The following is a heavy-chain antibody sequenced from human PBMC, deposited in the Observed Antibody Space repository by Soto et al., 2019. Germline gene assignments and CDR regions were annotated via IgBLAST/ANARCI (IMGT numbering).Heavy chain of an antibody. CDR3: ARQGFGPLHGLVDV. CDR2: VHHSWGS. J-gene: IGHJ6*02. CDR1: GGSISSYY. V-gene: IGHV4-59*08. D-gene: IGHD3-10*01. Sequence: QVQLQESGPGLVKPSETLSLSCTVSGGSISSYYWSWFRQSPGKRMEWIGYVHHSWGSSYNPSLQSRVAISLDTSKSXFXXKVTSVTATDTAVYYCARQGFGPLHGLVDVWGQGTTVTVSS.